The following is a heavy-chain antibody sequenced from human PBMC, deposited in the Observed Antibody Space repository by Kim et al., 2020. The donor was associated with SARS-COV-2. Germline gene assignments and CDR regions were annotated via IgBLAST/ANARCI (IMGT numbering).Heavy chain of an antibody. CDR1: GFTFSRYG. V-gene: IGHV3-30*18. D-gene: IGHD3-16*01. CDR3: AKDGLGGTSEYVSD. Sequence: GGSLRLSCASSGFTFSRYGMHWVRQAPGKGLEWVAVISYDGSNKYYADSVRGRFTISRDNSKNTQNLQMNSRRAEDTAVYYCAKDGLGGTSEYVSDGG. J-gene: IGHJ6*01. CDR2: ISYDGSNK.